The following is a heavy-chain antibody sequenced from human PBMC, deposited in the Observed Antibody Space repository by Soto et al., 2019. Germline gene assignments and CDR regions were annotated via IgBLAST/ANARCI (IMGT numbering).Heavy chain of an antibody. D-gene: IGHD6-25*01. CDR2: VYFSGNT. V-gene: IGHV4-59*01. J-gene: IGHJ5*02. CDR1: GGSLSSYY. CDR3: GSVRPSGYVLS. Sequence: SETLSFTCTVSGGSLSSYYWTWIRQSPGKGLEWIGYVYFSGNTNYNPSLKSRVTISIDTSKNQFSLRLASVTAADTAFYYCGSVRPSGYVLSWGQGTLVTVSS.